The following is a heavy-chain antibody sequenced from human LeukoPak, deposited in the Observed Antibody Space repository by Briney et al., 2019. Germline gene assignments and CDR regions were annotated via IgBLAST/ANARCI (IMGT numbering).Heavy chain of an antibody. J-gene: IGHJ4*02. V-gene: IGHV3-30*04. CDR2: ISYDGSNK. CDR1: GFTFSSYA. D-gene: IGHD5-18*01. CDR3: ARERIQLWVLGVWDRY. Sequence: PGGSLRLSCAASGFTFSSYAMHWVRQAPGKGLEWVAVISYDGSNKYYADSVKGRVTISRDNSKNTLYMQMNSLRDEDTAVDYCARERIQLWVLGVWDRYWGKGTLVTVSS.